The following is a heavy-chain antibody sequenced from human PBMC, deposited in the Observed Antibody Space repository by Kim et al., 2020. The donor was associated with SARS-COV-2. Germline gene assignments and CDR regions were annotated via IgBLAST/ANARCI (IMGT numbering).Heavy chain of an antibody. CDR2: INPNSGGT. J-gene: IGHJ4*02. D-gene: IGHD3-3*01. V-gene: IGHV1-2*02. CDR1: GYTFTGYY. Sequence: SVKVSCKASGYTFTGYYMHWVRQAPGQGLEWMGWINPNSGGTNYAQKFQGRVTMTRDTSISTAYMELSRLRSDDTAVYYCARDWGFGVWSGCADYWGQGTLVTVSS. CDR3: ARDWGFGVWSGCADY.